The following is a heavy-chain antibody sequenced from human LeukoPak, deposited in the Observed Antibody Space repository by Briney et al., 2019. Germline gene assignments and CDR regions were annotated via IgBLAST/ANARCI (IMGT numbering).Heavy chain of an antibody. CDR3: ARAKAGPHIAVAGTKDWWFDY. V-gene: IGHV1-69*01. D-gene: IGHD6-19*01. J-gene: IGHJ4*02. CDR2: IIPIFGTA. Sequence: ASVKVSCTASGGTFNSYAISWVRQAPGQGLEWMGGIIPIFGTANYAQKFQGRVTITADESTSTAYMELSSLRSEDTAVYYCARAKAGPHIAVAGTKDWWFDYWGQGTLVTVSS. CDR1: GGTFNSYA.